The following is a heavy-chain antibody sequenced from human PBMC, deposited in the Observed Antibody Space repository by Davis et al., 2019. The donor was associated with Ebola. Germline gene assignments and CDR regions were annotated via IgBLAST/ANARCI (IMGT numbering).Heavy chain of an antibody. CDR2: IKSDGSTI. CDR1: GFSFNKYW. J-gene: IGHJ4*02. V-gene: IGHV3-74*01. Sequence: HTGGSLRLSCAASGFSFNKYWMHWVRQPPGKGLVWLSRIKSDGSTISYADSVKGRFTISRDDSKNTLYLQMNSLRVDDTAVYFCARDGPNYDVDYWGQGTLVTVSA. CDR3: ARDGPNYDVDY. D-gene: IGHD3-22*01.